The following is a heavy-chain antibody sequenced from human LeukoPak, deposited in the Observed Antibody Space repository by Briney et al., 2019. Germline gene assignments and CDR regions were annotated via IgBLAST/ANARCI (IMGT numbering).Heavy chain of an antibody. CDR1: GFAFSSYA. CDR3: ARVEGYSYGYHRYNWFDP. CDR2: ISGSGGST. Sequence: GGSLRLSCAASGFAFSSYAMSWVRQAPGKGLEWVSAISGSGGSTYYADSVKGRFTISRDNSKNTLYLQMSSLRAEDTAVYYCARVEGYSYGYHRYNWFDPWGQGTLVTVSS. D-gene: IGHD5-18*01. V-gene: IGHV3-23*01. J-gene: IGHJ5*02.